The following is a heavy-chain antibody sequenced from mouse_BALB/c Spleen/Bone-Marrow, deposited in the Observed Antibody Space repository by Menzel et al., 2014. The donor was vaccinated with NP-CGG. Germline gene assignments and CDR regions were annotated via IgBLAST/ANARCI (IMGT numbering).Heavy chain of an antibody. CDR1: GFTFTDYY. J-gene: IGHJ4*01. CDR3: ARDDYYAMDY. Sequence: VQLKQSGGGLVQPGGSLRLSCATSGFTFTDYYMSWVRQPPGKALEWLGFIRNKANGYTTEYSVSVKGRFTISRDNSQSILYLQMNTLRAEDSATYYCARDDYYAMDYWGQGTSVTVSS. V-gene: IGHV7-3*02. CDR2: IRNKANGYTT.